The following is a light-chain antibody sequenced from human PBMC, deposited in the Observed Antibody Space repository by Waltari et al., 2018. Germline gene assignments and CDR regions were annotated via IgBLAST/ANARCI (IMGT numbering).Light chain of an antibody. CDR3: QQSYSTPGIT. Sequence: EIVMTQSPATLSVSPGERATLSCRASQSVSSNLAWYQQKPGQAPRLLIYGASTRATGIPARFSGSGSGTEFTLTISSLQPEDFATYYCQQSYSTPGITFGPGTKVDIK. CDR1: QSVSSN. J-gene: IGKJ3*01. CDR2: GAS. V-gene: IGKV3-15*01.